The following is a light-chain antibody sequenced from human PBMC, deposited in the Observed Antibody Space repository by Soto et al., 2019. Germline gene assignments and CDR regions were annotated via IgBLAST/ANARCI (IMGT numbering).Light chain of an antibody. CDR1: QTISSW. CDR3: QQYDNLPLN. Sequence: DIQMTQSPSTLSGSVGDRVTITCRASQTISSWLAWYQQKPGKAPKLLIYKASTLKSGVPSRFSGSGSGTEFTFTISSLQPEDIATYYCQQYDNLPLNFGGGTKVDIK. CDR2: KAS. V-gene: IGKV1-5*03. J-gene: IGKJ4*01.